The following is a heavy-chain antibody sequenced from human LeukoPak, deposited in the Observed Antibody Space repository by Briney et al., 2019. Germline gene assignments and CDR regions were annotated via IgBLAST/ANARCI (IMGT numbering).Heavy chain of an antibody. CDR3: AVDIRRNTFGY. Sequence: ASVKVSCTASGYTFTSYYMHWVRQAPGQGLEWMGIINPSGGSTSYAQKFQGRVTMTRDTSTSTAYMELRSLRSDDTAVYYCAVDIRRNTFGYWGQGTLVTVSS. D-gene: IGHD2-2*03. J-gene: IGHJ4*02. V-gene: IGHV1-46*01. CDR2: INPSGGST. CDR1: GYTFTSYY.